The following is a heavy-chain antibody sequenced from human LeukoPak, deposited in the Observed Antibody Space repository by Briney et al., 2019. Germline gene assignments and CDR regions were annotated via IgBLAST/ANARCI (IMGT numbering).Heavy chain of an antibody. CDR3: AKGGYSTWFDP. Sequence: GGSLRLSCAASGFIFSSYSMTWVRQAPGKGLEWVSNIRSNGRDTYYADSVKGRFTISRDNYKNTLYLEMNSLRAEDTAVYYCAKGGYSTWFDPWGQGTLVTVSS. V-gene: IGHV3-23*01. CDR1: GFIFSSYS. J-gene: IGHJ5*02. D-gene: IGHD5-12*01. CDR2: IRSNGRDT.